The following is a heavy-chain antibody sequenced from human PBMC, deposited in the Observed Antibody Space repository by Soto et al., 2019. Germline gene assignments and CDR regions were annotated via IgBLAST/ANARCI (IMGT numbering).Heavy chain of an antibody. J-gene: IGHJ6*02. CDR2: INSDGSST. CDR3: ARDRSYSLDF. CDR1: GSTFSNDW. Sequence: EVQLVESGGGLLQPGGSLRLSCAVSGSTFSNDWMHWVRQAPGKGLVWVSHINSDGSSTNYADFVKGRFTIARDNVKNKVYLQMNSLRAEDTVVYYCARDRSYSLDFWGQGTRVTVSS. V-gene: IGHV3-74*01.